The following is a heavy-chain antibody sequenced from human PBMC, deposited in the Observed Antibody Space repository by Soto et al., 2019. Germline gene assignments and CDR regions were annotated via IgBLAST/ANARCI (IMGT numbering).Heavy chain of an antibody. V-gene: IGHV6-1*01. CDR2: TYYRSKWYS. CDR1: GDSVSSNSAA. J-gene: IGHJ4*02. Sequence: PSQTLSLTCAISGDSVSSNSAAWNWIRQSRSRGLEWLGRTYYRSKWYSDYAVSLHSRIKINQDTSKNQFSLQLNYVTPEDTAVYYCARDPTNWNDYRGQGTPVTVSS. D-gene: IGHD1-1*01. CDR3: ARDPTNWNDY.